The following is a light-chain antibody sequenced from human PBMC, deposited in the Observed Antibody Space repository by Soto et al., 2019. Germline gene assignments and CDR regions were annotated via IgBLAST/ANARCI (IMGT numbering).Light chain of an antibody. CDR3: QQSYSTLIT. J-gene: IGKJ5*01. CDR2: AAS. V-gene: IGKV1-39*01. CDR1: QSISNY. Sequence: DIQMTQSPSSLSASVGDRVTITCRASQSISNYLNWYQQKPGKAPKLLIYAASSLQSGVPSRFSGRGSGTDFTLTISSLQPEDFATYYCQQSYSTLITFGQGTRLEIK.